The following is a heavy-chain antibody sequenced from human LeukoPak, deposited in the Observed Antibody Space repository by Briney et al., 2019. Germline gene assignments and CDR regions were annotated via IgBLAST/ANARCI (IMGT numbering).Heavy chain of an antibody. Sequence: GGSLRLSCAASGFTFSSYAMSWVRQAPGKGLEWVSAISGSGGSTYYADSVKGRFTISRDNPKNTVFLQMNSLRAEDTAVYHCARDRGDYNGAFDIWGHGTLVTVSS. CDR3: ARDRGDYNGAFDI. D-gene: IGHD4-17*01. CDR2: ISGSGGST. V-gene: IGHV3-23*01. CDR1: GFTFSSYA. J-gene: IGHJ3*02.